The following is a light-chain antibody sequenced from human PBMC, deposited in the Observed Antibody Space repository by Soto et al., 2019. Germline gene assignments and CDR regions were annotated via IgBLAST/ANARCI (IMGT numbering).Light chain of an antibody. Sequence: QSAPTQPPSASGSPGQSVTISCTGTSSDVGGYNYVSWYQQHPGKAPKLMIYEVSKRPSGVPDRFSGSKSGNTASLTVSGLQAEDEADYYCSSYAGSNNPVFGGGTKLTVL. CDR2: EVS. CDR1: SSDVGGYNY. V-gene: IGLV2-8*01. J-gene: IGLJ2*01. CDR3: SSYAGSNNPV.